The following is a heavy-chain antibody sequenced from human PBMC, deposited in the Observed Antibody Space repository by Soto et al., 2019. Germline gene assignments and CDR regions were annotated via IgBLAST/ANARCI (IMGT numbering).Heavy chain of an antibody. CDR2: IYYSGST. CDR3: ARGRSGDYDFWSGYYEEVYFDY. CDR1: GGSISSYY. Sequence: SETLSLTCTVSGGSISSYYWSWIRQPPGKGLEWIGYIYYSGSTNYNPSLKSRVTISVDTSKNQFSLKLSSVTAADTAVYYCARGRSGDYDFWSGYYEEVYFDYWGQGTLVTVSS. V-gene: IGHV4-59*01. J-gene: IGHJ4*02. D-gene: IGHD3-3*01.